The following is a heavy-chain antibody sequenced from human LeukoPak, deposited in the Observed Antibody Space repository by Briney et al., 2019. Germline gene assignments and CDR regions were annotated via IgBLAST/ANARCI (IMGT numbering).Heavy chain of an antibody. CDR3: ARLRLSGGSFSVGWFDP. CDR2: IYHSGST. Sequence: PSETLSLTCAVSGGSISSGGYSWSWIRQPPGKGLEWIGYIYHSGSTYYNPSLKSRVTISVDRSKNQFSLKLSSVTAADTAVYFCARLRLSGGSFSVGWFDPWGQGIQVTVSS. V-gene: IGHV4-30-2*01. CDR1: GGSISSGGYS. J-gene: IGHJ5*02. D-gene: IGHD1-26*01.